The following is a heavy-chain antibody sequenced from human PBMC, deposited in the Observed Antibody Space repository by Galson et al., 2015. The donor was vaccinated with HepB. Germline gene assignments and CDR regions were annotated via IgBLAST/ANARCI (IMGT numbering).Heavy chain of an antibody. D-gene: IGHD3-10*01. Sequence: LSLTCAVSGGSISSRNWWSWVRQPPGKGLEWIGQIYHSGSTKYNPSLKSRVTISMDKSKNQFSLKLTSVTAADTAMYYCARDLWSSENSNQNCLDPWGPGTLVTVSS. V-gene: IGHV4-4*02. CDR1: GGSISSRNW. J-gene: IGHJ5*02. CDR3: ARDLWSSENSNQNCLDP. CDR2: IYHSGST.